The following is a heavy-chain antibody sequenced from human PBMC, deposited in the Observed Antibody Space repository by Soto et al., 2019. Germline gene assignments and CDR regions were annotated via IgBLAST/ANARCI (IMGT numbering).Heavy chain of an antibody. CDR3: ARSVAVPGAHIDY. CDR1: GGSISGSY. CDR2: VYYTGST. J-gene: IGHJ4*02. Sequence: AEPRSLTYSVSGGSISGSYWSWMRQSPGKGLEWLVYVYYTGSTNYSPSLRSRVSISVDTSKNEFSLRLSSVTAADTAVYFCARSVAVPGAHIDYWGQGTQVTVSS. D-gene: IGHD6-19*01. V-gene: IGHV4-59*01.